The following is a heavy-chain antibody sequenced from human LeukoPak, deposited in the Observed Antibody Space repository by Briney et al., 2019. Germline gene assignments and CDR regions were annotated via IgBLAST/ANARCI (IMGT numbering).Heavy chain of an antibody. CDR3: ARAPYYYDSSGYYYEAFDI. D-gene: IGHD3-22*01. CDR2: IFPIFGTA. J-gene: IGHJ3*02. Sequence: ASVKVSCKASGGTFSSYAISWVRQAPGQGLEWMGGIFPIFGTANYAQKFQGRVTITTDESTSTAYMELSSLRSEDTAVYYCARAPYYYDSSGYYYEAFDIWGQGTMVTVSS. CDR1: GGTFSSYA. V-gene: IGHV1-69*05.